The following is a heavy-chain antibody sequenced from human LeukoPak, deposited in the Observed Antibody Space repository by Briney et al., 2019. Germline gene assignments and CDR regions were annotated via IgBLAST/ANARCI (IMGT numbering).Heavy chain of an antibody. D-gene: IGHD3-22*01. CDR2: ISGSGGGT. J-gene: IGHJ4*02. CDR1: GISLSNYG. CDR3: AKRGVVIRVILVGFHKEAYYFDS. V-gene: IGHV3-23*01. Sequence: GGSLRLSCAVSGISLSNYGMSWVRQAPGKGLEWVAGISGSGGGTNYADSVKGRFTISRDNPKNTLYLQMNRLRAEDTAVYFCAKRGVVIRVILVGFHKEAYYFDSWGQGALVTVSS.